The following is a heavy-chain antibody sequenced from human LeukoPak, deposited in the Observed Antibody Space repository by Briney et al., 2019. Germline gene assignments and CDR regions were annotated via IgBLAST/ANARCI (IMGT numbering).Heavy chain of an antibody. J-gene: IGHJ1*01. CDR3: ARALGYCSGGSCYPAEYFQH. D-gene: IGHD2-15*01. V-gene: IGHV3-30*14. CDR1: GFIFSSYA. Sequence: GRSLRLSCAASGFIFSSYAIHWVRQAPGKGLEWVAVISYDGSNKYYADSVKGRFTISRDNSKNTLYLQMNSLRAEDTAVYYCARALGYCSGGSCYPAEYFQHWGQGTLVTVSS. CDR2: ISYDGSNK.